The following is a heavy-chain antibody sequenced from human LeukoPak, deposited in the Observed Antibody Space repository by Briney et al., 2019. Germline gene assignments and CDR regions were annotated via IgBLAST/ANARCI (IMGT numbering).Heavy chain of an antibody. CDR3: ARGVQGIAAAGAPYYYYGMDV. D-gene: IGHD6-13*01. Sequence: SETLSLTCTVSGGSISSSSYSWGWIRQPPGKGLEWIGSIYYSGSTYYNPSLKSRVTISVDTSKNQFSLKLSSVTAADTAVYYCARGVQGIAAAGAPYYYYGMDVWGQGTTVTVSS. V-gene: IGHV4-39*07. J-gene: IGHJ6*02. CDR2: IYYSGST. CDR1: GGSISSSSYS.